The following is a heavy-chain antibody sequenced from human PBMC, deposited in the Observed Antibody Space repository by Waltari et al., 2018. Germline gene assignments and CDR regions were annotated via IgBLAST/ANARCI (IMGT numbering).Heavy chain of an antibody. J-gene: IGHJ3*02. CDR2: IYTSGST. CDR1: GGSISSGSYY. CDR3: ARVVVTREWELLEAFDI. V-gene: IGHV4-61*02. Sequence: QVQLQESGPGLVKPSQTLSLTCTVSGGSISSGSYYWSWIRQPAGKGLEWIGRIYTSGSTNYNPSLKSRVTISVDTSKNQFSLKLSSVTAADTAVYYCARVVVTREWELLEAFDIWGQGTMVTVSS. D-gene: IGHD1-26*01.